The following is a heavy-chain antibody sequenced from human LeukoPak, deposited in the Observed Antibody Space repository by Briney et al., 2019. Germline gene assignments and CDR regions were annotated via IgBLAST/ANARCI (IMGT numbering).Heavy chain of an antibody. J-gene: IGHJ4*02. D-gene: IGHD3-10*01. CDR1: GFTFSSYG. CDR2: IWYDGSNK. CDR3: ARDLSGGHDVANDYFDY. V-gene: IGHV3-33*01. Sequence: PGGSLRLSCAASGFTFSSYGIHWVRQAPGKGLEWVAVIWYDGSNKYYADSVKGRFTISRDNSKNTLYLQMNSLRAEDTAVYYCARDLSGGHDVANDYFDYWGQGTLVTVSS.